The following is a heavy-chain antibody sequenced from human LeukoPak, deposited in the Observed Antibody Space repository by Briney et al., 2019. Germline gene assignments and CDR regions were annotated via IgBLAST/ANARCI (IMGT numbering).Heavy chain of an antibody. Sequence: GGSLRLSCAASGFTLSSCAMSWVRQAPGKGLEWVSGISSSGGGTYYADSVKGRFTISRDSSKNTLFLQMNSLRADDTAVYYCAKSAYYDILTGYYCEDYWGQGTLVTVSS. CDR3: AKSAYYDILTGYYCEDY. D-gene: IGHD3-9*01. CDR1: GFTLSSCA. V-gene: IGHV3-23*01. CDR2: ISSSGGGT. J-gene: IGHJ4*02.